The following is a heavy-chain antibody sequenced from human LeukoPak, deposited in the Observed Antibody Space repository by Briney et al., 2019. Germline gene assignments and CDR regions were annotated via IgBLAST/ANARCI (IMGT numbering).Heavy chain of an antibody. Sequence: PSETLSLTCTVSGGSISSGDYYWSWIRQPPGKGLEWIGYIYYSGSTYYNPSLRSRVTISVDTSKNQFSLKLSSVTAADTAVYCCARAGIVLMDNWGQGTLVTVSS. J-gene: IGHJ4*02. CDR1: GGSISSGDYY. CDR2: IYYSGST. D-gene: IGHD2-8*01. V-gene: IGHV4-30-4*08. CDR3: ARAGIVLMDN.